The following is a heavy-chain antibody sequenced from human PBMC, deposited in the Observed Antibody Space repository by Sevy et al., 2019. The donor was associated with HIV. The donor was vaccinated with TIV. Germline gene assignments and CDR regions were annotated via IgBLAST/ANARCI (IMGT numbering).Heavy chain of an antibody. Sequence: ASVKVSCKASGYTFTSYNINWVRQAPGQGLDWMGRISGYNGDTLYAQKFQGRVTMTTDTSTNTAYMGLRSLRSDDTAVYYCARDSCSGGSCYQSGVYWGQGTLVTVSS. CDR1: GYTFTSYN. J-gene: IGHJ4*02. CDR2: ISGYNGDT. V-gene: IGHV1-18*04. D-gene: IGHD2-15*01. CDR3: ARDSCSGGSCYQSGVY.